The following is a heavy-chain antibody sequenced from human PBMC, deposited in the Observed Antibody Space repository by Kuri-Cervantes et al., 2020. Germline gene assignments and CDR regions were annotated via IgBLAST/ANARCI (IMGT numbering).Heavy chain of an antibody. Sequence: GGSLRLSCAASGFTFNSYDMNWVRQAPGQGLELVSTIGKRGLSTLYADSVKGRFTISRDNSKNTLYVQMNSLKTEDTAVYYCTTGLTKVRGVITDTEKYYYMDVWGKGTTVTVSS. J-gene: IGHJ6*03. V-gene: IGHV3-23*01. CDR1: GFTFNSYD. CDR2: IGKRGLST. CDR3: TTGLTKVRGVITDTEKYYYMDV. D-gene: IGHD3-10*01.